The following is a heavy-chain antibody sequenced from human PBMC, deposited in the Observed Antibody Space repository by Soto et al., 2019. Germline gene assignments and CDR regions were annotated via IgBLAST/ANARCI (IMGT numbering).Heavy chain of an antibody. D-gene: IGHD3-10*01. CDR2: IYNSGST. V-gene: IGHV4-59*01. J-gene: IGHJ6*02. CDR1: GGSINNYY. Sequence: QVQLQESGPGLLKPSETLSLTCTVSGGSINNYYWTWIRQPPGKGLEWIGYIYNSGSTNYNPSLMSRVTISVDTSKNQFSLELRSVTAADTAVYFCARDRGSGSYYPYYYYAMDVWGQGTTVTVSS. CDR3: ARDRGSGSYYPYYYYAMDV.